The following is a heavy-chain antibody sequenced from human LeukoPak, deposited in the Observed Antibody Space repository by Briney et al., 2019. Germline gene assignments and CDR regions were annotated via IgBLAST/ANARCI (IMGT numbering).Heavy chain of an antibody. J-gene: IGHJ4*02. CDR2: ISYDGSNK. V-gene: IGHV3-30-3*01. CDR3: AREGDY. Sequence: RQXXGKGLEWVAVISYDGSNKYYADSVKGRFTIFRDNSKNTLYLQMNSLRAEDTAVYYCAREGDYWGQGTLVTVSS.